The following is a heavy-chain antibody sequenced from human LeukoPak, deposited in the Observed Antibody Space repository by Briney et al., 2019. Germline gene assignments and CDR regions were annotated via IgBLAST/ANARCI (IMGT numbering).Heavy chain of an antibody. CDR3: AISIVATILDY. CDR2: IIPILGIA. Sequence: GSSVKVSCKASGGTFSSYTISWVRQAPGQGLEWMGRIIPILGIANYAQKFQGRVTITADKSTSTAYMELSSLRSEDTAAYYCAISIVATILDYWGQGTLVTVSS. CDR1: GGTFSSYT. D-gene: IGHD5-12*01. V-gene: IGHV1-69*02. J-gene: IGHJ4*02.